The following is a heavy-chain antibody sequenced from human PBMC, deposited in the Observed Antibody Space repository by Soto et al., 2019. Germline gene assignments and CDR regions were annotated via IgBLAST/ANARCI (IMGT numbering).Heavy chain of an antibody. D-gene: IGHD1-26*01. CDR3: SLVDPGETSPFDH. J-gene: IGHJ4*02. Sequence: QVELVQSGAEVKKPGASVKVSCKASGYIFTSYYLHWVRQAPGQGLEWMGWINPFDGSRMFAQSFQGRVTFTRDTSTSTVYMELSGLRSDDTAVYYCSLVDPGETSPFDHWGQGTLVTVSS. CDR2: INPFDGSR. V-gene: IGHV1-46*03. CDR1: GYIFTSYY.